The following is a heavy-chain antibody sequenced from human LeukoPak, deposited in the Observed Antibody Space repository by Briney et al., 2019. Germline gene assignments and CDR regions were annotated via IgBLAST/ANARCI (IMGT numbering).Heavy chain of an antibody. D-gene: IGHD6-13*01. V-gene: IGHV3-21*01. CDR1: GFTFSSYS. Sequence: GGSLRLSCAASGFTFSSYSMNWVRQAPGKGLEWVSSISSSSSYIYYADSVKGRFTISRDNAKNSLYLQMNSLRAEDTAVYYCARALGSYSSSWYFFDYWGQGTLVTVSS. CDR2: ISSSSSYI. CDR3: ARALGSYSSSWYFFDY. J-gene: IGHJ4*02.